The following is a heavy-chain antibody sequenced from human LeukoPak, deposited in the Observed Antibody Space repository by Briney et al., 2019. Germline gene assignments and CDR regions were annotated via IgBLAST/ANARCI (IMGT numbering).Heavy chain of an antibody. Sequence: GGSLRLSCAASGFTFSDYYMSWIRQAPGKGLEWVSYISSSGSTIYYADSVKGRFTISRDNAKNSLYLQMNSLRAEDTAVYYCARDSSYSSSFGRSEDYWGQGTLVTVSS. D-gene: IGHD6-6*01. V-gene: IGHV3-11*04. CDR2: ISSSGSTI. CDR1: GFTFSDYY. J-gene: IGHJ4*02. CDR3: ARDSSYSSSFGRSEDY.